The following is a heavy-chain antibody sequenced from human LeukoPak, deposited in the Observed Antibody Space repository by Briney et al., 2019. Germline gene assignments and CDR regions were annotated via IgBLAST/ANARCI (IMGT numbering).Heavy chain of an antibody. CDR1: GYTLTSYG. V-gene: IGHV1-18*01. J-gene: IGHJ3*02. CDR2: ISAYNGHT. CDR3: ARDTNGKYQLPSGREFDI. Sequence: GASVKVSCKASGYTLTSYGFSWLRQPPGQGLEWMGCISAYNGHTNYAQKLQGRVTMTTDTSTGTAYMELRSLRSDDTAVYYCARDTNGKYQLPSGREFDIWGQGTMVTVSS. D-gene: IGHD2-2*01.